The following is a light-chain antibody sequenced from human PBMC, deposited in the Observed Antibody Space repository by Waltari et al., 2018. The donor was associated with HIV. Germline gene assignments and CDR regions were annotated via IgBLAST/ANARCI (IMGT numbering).Light chain of an antibody. J-gene: IGLJ2*01. CDR1: SSEVGGYKY. Sequence: QSALTQPRSVSGSPGQSVTISCTGTSSEVGGYKYVSGYQHHPNKGPKLLIYDVNKRPSGVPVRFSGSKSGNTASLTISGLQAEDEADYYCCSYADTYFVLFGGRTKLTVL. V-gene: IGLV2-11*01. CDR2: DVN. CDR3: CSYADTYFVL.